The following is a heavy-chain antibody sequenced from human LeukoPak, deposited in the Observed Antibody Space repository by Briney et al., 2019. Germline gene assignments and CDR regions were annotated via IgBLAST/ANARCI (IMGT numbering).Heavy chain of an antibody. CDR1: GGSISAYY. Sequence: PSETLSLTCTVSGGSISAYYWSWIRQPPGKGLEWIGYIHYSGTTNYYPSLKSRVTIALDTSKNQFALKLNSVTAADTAVYYCARFGTSSSRFFDQWGQGTLVTVSS. CDR2: IHYSGTT. D-gene: IGHD6-6*01. V-gene: IGHV4-59*01. J-gene: IGHJ4*02. CDR3: ARFGTSSSRFFDQ.